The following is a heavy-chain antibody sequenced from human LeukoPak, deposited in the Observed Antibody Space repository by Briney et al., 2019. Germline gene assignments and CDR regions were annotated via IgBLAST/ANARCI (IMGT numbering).Heavy chain of an antibody. V-gene: IGHV4-39*01. CDR3: ARAETNPRDTSGWCGNYFDY. CDR2: IYYDGSA. CDR1: GGSISSSSYY. J-gene: IGHJ4*02. D-gene: IGHD6-19*01. Sequence: SETLSLTCTVSGGSISSSSYYWGWIRQPPGKGLEWIGSIYYDGSAYYSPSLKSRVTISVDTSKNQFSLKLSSVTAADTAVYYCARAETNPRDTSGWCGNYFDYWGQGTLVTVSS.